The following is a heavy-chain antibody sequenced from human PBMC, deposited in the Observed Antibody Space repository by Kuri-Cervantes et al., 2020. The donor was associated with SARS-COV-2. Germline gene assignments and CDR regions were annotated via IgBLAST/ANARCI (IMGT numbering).Heavy chain of an antibody. CDR3: ARSPHGDYFDY. CDR2: INHSGST. V-gene: IGHV4-34*01. J-gene: IGHJ4*02. D-gene: IGHD3-16*01. Sequence: SQTLSLTCAVYGGSFSGYYWSWIRQPPGKGLEWIGEINHSGSTNYNPSPKSRVTISVDTSKNQFSLKLSSVTAADTAVYYCARSPHGDYFDYWGQGTLVTVSS. CDR1: GGSFSGYY.